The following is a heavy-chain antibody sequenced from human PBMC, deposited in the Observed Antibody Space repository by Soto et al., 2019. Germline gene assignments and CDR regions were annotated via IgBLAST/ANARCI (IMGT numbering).Heavy chain of an antibody. V-gene: IGHV4-59*08. Sequence: QVQLQESGPGLVKPSETLSLTCTVSGGSISSYYWSWIRQPPGKGLEWIGYIYYSGSTNYNPSLKSRVTISVDTSKNQFSLMLSSVTAADTAMYYCARRFVGAYDYWGQGTLVTVSS. J-gene: IGHJ4*02. D-gene: IGHD1-26*01. CDR1: GGSISSYY. CDR2: IYYSGST. CDR3: ARRFVGAYDY.